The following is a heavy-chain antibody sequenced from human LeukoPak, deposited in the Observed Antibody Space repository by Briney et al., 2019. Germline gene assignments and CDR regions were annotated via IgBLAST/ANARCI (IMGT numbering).Heavy chain of an antibody. CDR1: GFTFSSYS. V-gene: IGHV3-21*01. Sequence: PGGSLRLSCAASGFTFSSYSMNWVRQAPGKGLEWVSSISSSSSYIYYADSVKGRFTISRDNAKNSLYLQMNSLRAEDTAVYYCARADTVWGPFDCWGQGTLVTVSS. CDR2: ISSSSSYI. J-gene: IGHJ4*02. D-gene: IGHD3-16*01. CDR3: ARADTVWGPFDC.